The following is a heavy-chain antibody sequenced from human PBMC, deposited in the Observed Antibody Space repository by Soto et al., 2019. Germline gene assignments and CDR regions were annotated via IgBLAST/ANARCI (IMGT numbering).Heavy chain of an antibody. V-gene: IGHV3-9*01. CDR3: AREPYGDSQYFDY. D-gene: IGHD2-21*02. CDR2: ISWESGSI. CDR1: GFNFDDYA. Sequence: PGGSLRLSCAASGFNFDDYAMHWVRQIPGKGLEWVSGISWESGSIGYADSVKGRFTVSRDNSKNTIYLQANSLRAEDTAVYYCAREPYGDSQYFDYWGQGTPVTVSS. J-gene: IGHJ4*02.